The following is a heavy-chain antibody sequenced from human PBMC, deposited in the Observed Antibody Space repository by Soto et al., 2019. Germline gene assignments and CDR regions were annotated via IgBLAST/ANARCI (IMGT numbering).Heavy chain of an antibody. Sequence: GSLKISCKGSGYSFTSYWIGWVRQMPGKGLEWMGIIYPGDSDTRYSPSFQDQVTISADKSISTAYLQWSSLKASDTAMYYCARQAEGSSWHYYYYYYGMDVWGQGTTVTVSS. CDR2: IYPGDSDT. D-gene: IGHD6-13*01. J-gene: IGHJ6*02. CDR3: ARQAEGSSWHYYYYYYGMDV. CDR1: GYSFTSYW. V-gene: IGHV5-51*01.